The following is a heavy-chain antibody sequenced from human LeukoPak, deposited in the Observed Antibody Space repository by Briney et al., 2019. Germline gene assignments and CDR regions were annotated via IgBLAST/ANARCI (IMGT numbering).Heavy chain of an antibody. V-gene: IGHV1-69*06. Sequence: ASVKVSCKASGGTFSSYAISWVRQAPGQGLEWMGGIIPIFGTANYAQKFQGRVTITADKSTSTAYMELSSVRSEDTAVYYCARPRKPIPTDAFDIWAQGTMVTASS. CDR3: ARPRKPIPTDAFDI. J-gene: IGHJ3*02. CDR1: GGTFSSYA. CDR2: IIPIFGTA. D-gene: IGHD1-14*01.